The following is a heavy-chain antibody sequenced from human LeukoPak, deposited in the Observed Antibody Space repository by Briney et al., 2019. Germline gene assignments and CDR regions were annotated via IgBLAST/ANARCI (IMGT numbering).Heavy chain of an antibody. Sequence: GGSLRLSCAASGFTFTSYTMNWVRQAPGKGLEWVSYISISSGSIYYADSVKGRFTISRDNAKNSLYLQMNSLRDEDTAMYYCARGGYSSCWSRSAFDVWGQGTMVTVSS. CDR2: ISISSGSI. CDR3: ARGGYSSCWSRSAFDV. J-gene: IGHJ3*01. D-gene: IGHD6-19*01. CDR1: GFTFTSYT. V-gene: IGHV3-48*02.